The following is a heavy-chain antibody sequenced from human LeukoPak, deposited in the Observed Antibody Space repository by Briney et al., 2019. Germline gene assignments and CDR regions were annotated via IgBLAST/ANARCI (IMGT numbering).Heavy chain of an antibody. CDR3: ARDLGIEMATIED. V-gene: IGHV3-21*01. D-gene: IGHD5-24*01. CDR1: GFTFSSYA. Sequence: PGGSLRLSCAASGFTFSSYAMNWVRQAPGKGLERVSSISSGSSYIYYADSVKGRFTISRDNAKNSLYLQMNSLRAEDTAVYYCARDLGIEMATIEDWGQGTLVTVSS. J-gene: IGHJ4*02. CDR2: ISSGSSYI.